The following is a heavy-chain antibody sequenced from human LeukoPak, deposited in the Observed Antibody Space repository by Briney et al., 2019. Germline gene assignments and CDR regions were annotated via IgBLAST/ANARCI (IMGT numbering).Heavy chain of an antibody. CDR1: GFTFSTLD. Sequence: GGSLRLPCAASGFTFSTLDFNWVRQAPGRGLEWVSSIDRSGSYIYYADSVKGRFTISRDNAKNSLYLQMDSLRAEDTAVYYCGMRGLTFDWGQGTLVTVSS. V-gene: IGHV3-21*01. CDR3: GMRGLTFD. J-gene: IGHJ4*02. CDR2: IDRSGSYI. D-gene: IGHD3-22*01.